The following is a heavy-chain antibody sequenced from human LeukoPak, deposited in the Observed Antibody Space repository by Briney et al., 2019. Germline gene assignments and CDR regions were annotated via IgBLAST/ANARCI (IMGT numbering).Heavy chain of an antibody. CDR3: VRAVGGNDGRTFGY. V-gene: IGHV3-74*01. CDR2: VSSDGSIT. J-gene: IGHJ4*02. D-gene: IGHD3-3*01. CDR1: GFTFSNYW. Sequence: PGGSLRLSCVASGFTFSNYWMHWVRQAPGKGLVWVSRVSSDGSITDYTDSVKGRFTISRDNAKNTLYLQMNSLRAEDTAMYYCVRAVGGNDGRTFGYWAQGTLVTVSS.